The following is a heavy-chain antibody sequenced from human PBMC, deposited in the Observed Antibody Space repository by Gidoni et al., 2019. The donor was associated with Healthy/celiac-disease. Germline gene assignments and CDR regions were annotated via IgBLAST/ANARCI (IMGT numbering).Heavy chain of an antibody. J-gene: IGHJ2*01. CDR2: SSSSGSTI. CDR3: ARERHDYGDYVGGFWYFDL. Sequence: QVQLVESGGGLVTPGGSLRLSCAASDFTFSDSYMRWIRQAPGKGLEWFSYSSSSGSTIYYADAVKGRFTISRDNAKNSLYLQMNSLRAEDTAVYYCARERHDYGDYVGGFWYFDLWGRGTLVTVSS. V-gene: IGHV3-11*01. CDR1: DFTFSDSY. D-gene: IGHD4-17*01.